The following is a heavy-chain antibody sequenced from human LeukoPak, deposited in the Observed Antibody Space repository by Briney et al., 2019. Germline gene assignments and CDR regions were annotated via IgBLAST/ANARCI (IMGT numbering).Heavy chain of an antibody. J-gene: IGHJ6*03. CDR2: INPNSGGT. CDR1: GYTFTSYA. Sequence: ASVKVSCKASGYTFTSYAMNWVRQAPGQGLEWMGWINPNSGGTNYAQKFQGRVTMTRDTSISTAYMELSRLRSDDTAVYYCARDRGGYDPPYYYMDVWGKGTTVTVSS. D-gene: IGHD5-12*01. CDR3: ARDRGGYDPPYYYMDV. V-gene: IGHV1-2*02.